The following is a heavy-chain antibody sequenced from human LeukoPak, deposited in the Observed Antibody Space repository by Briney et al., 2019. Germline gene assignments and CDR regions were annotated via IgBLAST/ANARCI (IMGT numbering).Heavy chain of an antibody. D-gene: IGHD5-18*01. Sequence: ASVKVSCKASGYIFTSYYMHWVQQAPGQGLEWMGIINPSGGSTSYAQKFQGRVTMTRDTSTSTVYMELSSLRSEDTAVYYCARGAVDTAMVTSIFDYWGQGTLVTVSS. CDR1: GYIFTSYY. CDR2: INPSGGST. CDR3: ARGAVDTAMVTSIFDY. V-gene: IGHV1-46*01. J-gene: IGHJ4*02.